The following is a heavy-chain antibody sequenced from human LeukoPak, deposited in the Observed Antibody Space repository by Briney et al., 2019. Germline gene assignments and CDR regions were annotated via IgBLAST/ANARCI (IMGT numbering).Heavy chain of an antibody. Sequence: GGSLRLSCAASGFTFSDYYMSWVRQAPGKGLEWVANINPDGSQKYYVDSVKGRFTISRDNTKSSLSLQMNSLGAEDTAMYYCAKLLGTATIFDYWGQGTLVTVSS. D-gene: IGHD5-24*01. J-gene: IGHJ4*02. CDR1: GFTFSDYY. CDR2: INPDGSQK. V-gene: IGHV3-7*01. CDR3: AKLLGTATIFDY.